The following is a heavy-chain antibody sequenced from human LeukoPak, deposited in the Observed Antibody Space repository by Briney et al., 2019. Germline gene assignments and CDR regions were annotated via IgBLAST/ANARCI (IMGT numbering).Heavy chain of an antibody. Sequence: GGSLRLSCAGSGKIFSNDWVSWVRQAPGKGLEWVGRIKSQTYGATTDYAAPVKGRFTFSRDDSKNTMYLQMSSLKTEDTAIYYCSTERWCSSTTCPGAFDIWGQGTMVTVSS. V-gene: IGHV3-15*01. CDR1: GKIFSNDW. CDR2: IKSQTYGATT. J-gene: IGHJ3*02. D-gene: IGHD2-2*01. CDR3: STERWCSSTTCPGAFDI.